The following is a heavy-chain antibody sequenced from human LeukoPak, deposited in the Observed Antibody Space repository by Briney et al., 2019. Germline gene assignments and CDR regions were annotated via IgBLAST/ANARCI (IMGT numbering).Heavy chain of an antibody. CDR2: INPNAEMI. D-gene: IGHD3-9*01. V-gene: IGHV3-48*02. CDR1: GFPLRSYV. Sequence: GGSLRLSCEASGFPLRSYVMSWVRQAPGKGLERIAYINPNAEMIFYPDFVKGRFTISRDNAKNSLYLQMNALRDEDTAIYYCARDHDWAFDLWGQGTLVTVSS. J-gene: IGHJ4*02. CDR3: ARDHDWAFDL.